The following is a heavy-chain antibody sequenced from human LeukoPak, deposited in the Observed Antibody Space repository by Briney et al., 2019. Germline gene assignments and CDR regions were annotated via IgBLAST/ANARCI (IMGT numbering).Heavy chain of an antibody. CDR1: GFSLDDYG. D-gene: IGHD4-23*01. J-gene: IGHJ4*02. V-gene: IGHV3-20*04. CDR3: ARGPTTVDLRYY. Sequence: GGSLILSCAASGFSLDDYGMSWVRQAPGRGLEWVSGINWNGGRTAYADSVRGRFTISRDNAKNSLYLQMNSLRAEDTAFYYCARGPTTVDLRYYWGQGTLVTVSS. CDR2: INWNGGRT.